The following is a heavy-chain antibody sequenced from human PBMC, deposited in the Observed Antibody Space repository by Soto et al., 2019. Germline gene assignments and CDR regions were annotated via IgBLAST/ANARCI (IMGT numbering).Heavy chain of an antibody. J-gene: IGHJ4*02. V-gene: IGHV3-23*01. CDR3: AKRFRGVLLNPEVD. Sequence: EVQLLESGGDLVQPGGSLRLSCAASGLTFSSYAMSWVRQAPGKGLEWVAVIRGSGGYTDYADSVKGRFTISRDNSKNTLFLQMNSLRAEDTALYYCAKRFRGVLLNPEVDWGQGTLVTVSS. CDR1: GLTFSSYA. D-gene: IGHD3-10*01. CDR2: IRGSGGYT.